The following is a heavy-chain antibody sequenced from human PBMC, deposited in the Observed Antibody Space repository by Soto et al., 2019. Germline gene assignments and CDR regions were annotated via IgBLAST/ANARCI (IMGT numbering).Heavy chain of an antibody. Sequence: QVQLVESGGGVVQPGRSLRLSCAASGFTFSSYGMHWVRQAPGKGLEWVAVIWYDGSNKYYADSVKGRFTISRDNSKNTLYLQINSLRAEDTAVYYCARDRKLQQLGHYCYGMDVWGQGTTVTVSS. CDR3: ARDRKLQQLGHYCYGMDV. CDR1: GFTFSSYG. D-gene: IGHD6-13*01. V-gene: IGHV3-33*01. J-gene: IGHJ6*02. CDR2: IWYDGSNK.